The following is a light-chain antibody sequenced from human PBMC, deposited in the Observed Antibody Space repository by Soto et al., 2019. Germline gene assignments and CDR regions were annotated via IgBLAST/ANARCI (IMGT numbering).Light chain of an antibody. Sequence: IVSTQSPGTLSLSPGERATLSCRASQSVSNNYLAWYQQKPGQAPRLLIYGASNRATGIPDGFSGSGSESDFTLTISSLEPEDFAVYYCQQRSYPITFGQRTKVDI. CDR1: QSVSNNY. CDR2: GAS. J-gene: IGKJ1*01. V-gene: IGKV3-20*01. CDR3: QQRSYPIT.